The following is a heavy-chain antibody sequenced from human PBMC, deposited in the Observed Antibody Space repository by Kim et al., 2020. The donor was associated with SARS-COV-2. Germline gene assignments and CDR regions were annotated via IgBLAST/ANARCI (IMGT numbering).Heavy chain of an antibody. V-gene: IGHV2-5*02. CDR1: GFSLSTAGVS. CDR3: AHAPPYARSCHFDF. D-gene: IGHD2-2*01. Sequence: SGPTLVNPTQTLTLTCTFSGFSLSTAGVSVGWIRQPPGKALDWLALIYWDDDKRYKPSLRGRLTITKDTSKNQVVLTMTNVDPVDTGTYYCAHAPPYARSCHFDFWGQGLPVTVSP. CDR2: IYWDDDK. J-gene: IGHJ4*02.